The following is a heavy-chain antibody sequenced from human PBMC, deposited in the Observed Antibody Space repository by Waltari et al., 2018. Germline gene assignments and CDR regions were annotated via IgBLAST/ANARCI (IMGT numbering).Heavy chain of an antibody. CDR2: IDYSGTN. Sequence: QTQLQESGPGLVKPSETLSLTFTVSGRSIRTASYYWCWIRQPPGKGLEWIGTIDYSGTNYYKPSLTSRVTLSIDTSQNKFSLSLNSLTAADTAIYYCARFFVVAPYKGYQYYAMDVWGQGTTVTVSS. J-gene: IGHJ6*02. CDR1: GRSIRTASYY. D-gene: IGHD1-20*01. V-gene: IGHV4-39*01. CDR3: ARFFVVAPYKGYQYYAMDV.